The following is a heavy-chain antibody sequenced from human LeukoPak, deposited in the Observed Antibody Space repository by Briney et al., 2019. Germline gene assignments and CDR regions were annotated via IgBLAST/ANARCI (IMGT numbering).Heavy chain of an antibody. CDR2: IYTSGST. D-gene: IGHD4-17*01. J-gene: IGHJ4*02. V-gene: IGHV4-61*02. Sequence: PSETLSLTCTVSGGSISSGSFDWGWIRQPAGKGLEGIGRIYTSGSTNYNPSLKSRVTISVDTSKNQFSLKLSSVTAADTAVYYCARVYGDSTGVDYWGQGTLVTVSS. CDR3: ARVYGDSTGVDY. CDR1: GGSISSGSFD.